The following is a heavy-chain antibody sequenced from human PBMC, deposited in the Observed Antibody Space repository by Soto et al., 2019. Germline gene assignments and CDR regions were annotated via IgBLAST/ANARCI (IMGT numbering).Heavy chain of an antibody. CDR2: ISDNGDST. J-gene: IGHJ6*02. Sequence: PGGSLRLSCAASGFSFNRYAMTWVRQAPGKGLQCVSGISDNGDSTYYADSVRGRFTVSRDNSKNTLFLQMNNLRPEDTAKYYCAKETGIEILVVFIPQDDKNYGMDLRGQGTPVTVYS. V-gene: IGHV3-23*01. D-gene: IGHD3-3*01. CDR1: GFSFNRYA. CDR3: AKETGIEILVVFIPQDDKNYGMDL.